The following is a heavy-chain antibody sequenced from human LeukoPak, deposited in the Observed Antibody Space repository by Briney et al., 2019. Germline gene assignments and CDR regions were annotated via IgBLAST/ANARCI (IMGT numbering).Heavy chain of an antibody. V-gene: IGHV4-59*01. CDR2: ISNSENT. CDR3: ARMIRQQLLYYFDY. D-gene: IGHD6-13*01. Sequence: PSETLSLTSTVSGGPISSYYWSWTRQPPGKGLEWIGYISNSENTNYNLSLKSRVTISVDKSKNQFSLKLSSVTAADTAVYYCARMIRQQLLYYFDYWGQGILVTVSS. J-gene: IGHJ4*02. CDR1: GGPISSYY.